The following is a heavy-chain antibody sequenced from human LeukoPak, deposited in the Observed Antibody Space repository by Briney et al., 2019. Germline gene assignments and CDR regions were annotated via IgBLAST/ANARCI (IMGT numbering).Heavy chain of an antibody. J-gene: IGHJ5*02. D-gene: IGHD2-15*01. CDR3: ARDEYCSGGSCYVPWFDP. CDR2: ISAYNGNT. CDR1: GYTFTCYG. Sequence: GASVKISCKASGYTFTCYGISWVRQAPGQGLEWMGWISAYNGNTNYAQKLQGRVTMTTDTSTSTAYMELRSLRSDDTAVYYCARDEYCSGGSCYVPWFDPWGQGTLVTVSS. V-gene: IGHV1-18*01.